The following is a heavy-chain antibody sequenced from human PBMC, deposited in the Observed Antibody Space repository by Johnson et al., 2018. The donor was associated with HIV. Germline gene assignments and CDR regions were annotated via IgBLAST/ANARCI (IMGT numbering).Heavy chain of an antibody. J-gene: IGHJ3*02. Sequence: VQLVESGGGVVRPGRSLRLSCAASGFTFDDYAIHWVRQAPGKGLEWVSGITWNSGSIGYADSVKGRFTISRDNAKNSLYLQMNSLRAEDTALYYCAKDLFRWELRPRAFDIWGQGTMVTVSS. CDR1: GFTFDDYA. D-gene: IGHD1-26*01. V-gene: IGHV3-9*01. CDR3: AKDLFRWELRPRAFDI. CDR2: ITWNSGSI.